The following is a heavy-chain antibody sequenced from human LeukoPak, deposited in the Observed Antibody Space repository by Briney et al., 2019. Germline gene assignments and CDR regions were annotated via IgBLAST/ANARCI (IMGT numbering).Heavy chain of an antibody. CDR1: GFTFSSYG. CDR2: ISYDGSNK. Sequence: GGSLRLSCAASGFTFSSYGMHWVRQAPGKGLEWVAVISYDGSNKYYADSVKGRFTISRDNSKNTLYLQMNSLRAEDTAVYYCAREGQAYCGGDCYVDYWGQGTLVTVSS. D-gene: IGHD2-21*02. CDR3: AREGQAYCGGDCYVDY. V-gene: IGHV3-30*03. J-gene: IGHJ4*02.